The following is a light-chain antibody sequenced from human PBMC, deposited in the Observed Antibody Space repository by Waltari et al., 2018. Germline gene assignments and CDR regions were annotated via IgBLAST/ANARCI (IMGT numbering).Light chain of an antibody. CDR1: QSVSSIY. J-gene: IGKJ1*01. V-gene: IGKV3-20*01. Sequence: EIVLTQSPGTLSLSPGERATLSCRASQSVSSIYLAWYQQKCGQAPRLLVYGASSRATGIPDRFSGSESGTDFTLTISRLEPEDFAVYYCQQYGSSPTFGQGTKVEIK. CDR3: QQYGSSPT. CDR2: GAS.